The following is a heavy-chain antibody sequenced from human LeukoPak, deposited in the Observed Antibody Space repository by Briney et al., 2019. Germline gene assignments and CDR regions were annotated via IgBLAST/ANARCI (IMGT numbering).Heavy chain of an antibody. CDR1: GFTFSDFW. CDR3: ARRDYFDY. D-gene: IGHD5-24*01. Sequence: PGGSLRLSCVVSGFTFSDFWMSWVRQAPGKGLEWVADINQDGSQKYYEDSMRGRFTISRDNAENSLYLQMNSLRAEDTAVYYCARRDYFDYWGQGTLVTVSS. V-gene: IGHV3-7*01. J-gene: IGHJ4*02. CDR2: INQDGSQK.